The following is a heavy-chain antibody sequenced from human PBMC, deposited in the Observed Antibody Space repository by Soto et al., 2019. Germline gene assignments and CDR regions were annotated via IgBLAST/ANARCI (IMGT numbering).Heavy chain of an antibody. CDR1: GDIVSSNSAA. CDR2: TYYRSKWYY. CDR3: ARGEQYSGRIFYY. V-gene: IGHV6-1*01. J-gene: IGHJ4*01. Sequence: SQTLSLTCAITGDIVSSNSAAWSWVRQSPSRGLEWLGRTYYRSKWYYEYAVYVRGRITINPDTSKNQYSLQLNSVTPEDTAVYFCARGEQYSGRIFYYWGQGSLVTI. D-gene: IGHD5-12*01.